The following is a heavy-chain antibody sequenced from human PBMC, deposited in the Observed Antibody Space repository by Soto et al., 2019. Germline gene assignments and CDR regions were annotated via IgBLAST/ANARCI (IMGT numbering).Heavy chain of an antibody. Sequence: GASVKVSCKASGYTFTSYYMHWVRQAPGQGLEWMGIINPSGGSTSYAQKFQGRVTMTRDTSTSTVYMELSSLRSEDTAVYYCARDLGYCSGGSCLSLDYWGQGTLVTVSS. CDR2: INPSGGST. D-gene: IGHD2-15*01. CDR1: GYTFTSYY. CDR3: ARDLGYCSGGSCLSLDY. J-gene: IGHJ4*02. V-gene: IGHV1-46*03.